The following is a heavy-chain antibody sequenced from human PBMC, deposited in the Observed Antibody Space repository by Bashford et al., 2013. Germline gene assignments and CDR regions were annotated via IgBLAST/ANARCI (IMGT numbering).Heavy chain of an antibody. CDR3: VRNYYDNRRVAAFDI. D-gene: IGHD3-22*01. CDR2: ISDSGSTI. Sequence: GGPVRLSCAASGFTFRSYEMNWVRQAPGKGLEWLSYISDSGSTIYYVDSVKGRFTISRDNAKNSLSLQMNSLRAEDTAVYYCVRNYYDNRRVAAFDIWGQGTMVTVSS. J-gene: IGHJ3*02. V-gene: IGHV3-48*03. CDR1: GFTFRSYE.